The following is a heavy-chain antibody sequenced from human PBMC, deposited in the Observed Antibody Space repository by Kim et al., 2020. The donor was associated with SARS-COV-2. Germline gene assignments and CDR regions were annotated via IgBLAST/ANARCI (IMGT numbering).Heavy chain of an antibody. Sequence: SLKSRVTISVDRSKNQFSLKLSSVTAADTAVYYCARVISEYSSSSGWFDPWGQGTLVTVSS. D-gene: IGHD6-6*01. J-gene: IGHJ5*02. V-gene: IGHV4-30-2*01. CDR3: ARVISEYSSSSGWFDP.